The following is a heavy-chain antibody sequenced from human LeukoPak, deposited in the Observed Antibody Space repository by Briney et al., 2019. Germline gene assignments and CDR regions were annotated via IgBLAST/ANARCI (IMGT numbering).Heavy chain of an antibody. D-gene: IGHD6-19*01. V-gene: IGHV3-30*02. CDR2: IRYDGSNK. CDR1: GFTFSSYG. CDR3: AKDRVAVAGSKWVIVGPYYFDY. Sequence: PGGSLRLSCAASGFTFSSYGMHWVRQAPGKGLEWVAFIRYDGSNKYYADSVKGRFTISRDNSKNTLYLQMNSLRAEDTAVYYCAKDRVAVAGSKWVIVGPYYFDYWGQGTLVTVSS. J-gene: IGHJ4*02.